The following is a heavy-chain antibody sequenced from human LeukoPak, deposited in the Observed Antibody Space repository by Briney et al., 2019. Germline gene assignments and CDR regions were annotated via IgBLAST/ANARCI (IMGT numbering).Heavy chain of an antibody. CDR3: ATSIAAAGRSEMGDDY. J-gene: IGHJ4*02. CDR2: ISSSSTYI. Sequence: PGGSLRLSCAASGFTFSNYSMNWVRQAPGKGLEWVSSISSSSTYIYYADSVKGRFTISRDNAKNSLYLQMNSLRAEDTAVYYCATSIAAAGRSEMGDDYWGQGTLVTVSS. CDR1: GFTFSNYS. V-gene: IGHV3-21*01. D-gene: IGHD6-13*01.